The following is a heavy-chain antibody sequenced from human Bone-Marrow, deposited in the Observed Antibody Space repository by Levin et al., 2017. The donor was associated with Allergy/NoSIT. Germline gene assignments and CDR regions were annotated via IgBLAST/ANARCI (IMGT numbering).Heavy chain of an antibody. CDR3: AREGRSTAIINIRDFDY. CDR1: GFTFSGSE. D-gene: IGHD3-10*01. V-gene: IGHV3-48*03. CDR2: ISETGKTI. J-gene: IGHJ4*02. Sequence: GGSLRLSCAASGFTFSGSEMNWVRQAPGKGLEWVSYISETGKTIYYAGSVKGRFTISRDNGKNSLYLQMNSLRAEDTAVYYCAREGRSTAIINIRDFDYWGQGTLVTVSS.